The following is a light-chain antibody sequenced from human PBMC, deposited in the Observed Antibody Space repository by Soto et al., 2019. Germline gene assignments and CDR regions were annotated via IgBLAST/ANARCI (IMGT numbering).Light chain of an antibody. J-gene: IGKJ5*01. CDR3: QQYNSYPT. V-gene: IGKV1-5*03. CDR1: QSISSW. Sequence: DIQMTQSPSTLSASVGDRVTITCRASQSISSWLAWYQQKPGKAPKVLIYKASSLESGVPSRFSDSGSGTEFTLTISSLQPDDFATYYCQQYNSYPTFGQGTRLEIK. CDR2: KAS.